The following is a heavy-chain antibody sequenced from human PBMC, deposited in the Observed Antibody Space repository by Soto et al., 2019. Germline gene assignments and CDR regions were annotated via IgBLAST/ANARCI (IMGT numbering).Heavy chain of an antibody. CDR2: IIPTLGIA. Sequence: QVQLVQSGAEVKKPGSSVKVSCKASGGTFSSYTISWVRQAPGQGLEWMGRIIPTLGIANYAQKFQGRVTITADKCTGTAYMELGSLRSADTAVYYCARDARSSFDWFDPWGQGTLVTVSS. CDR1: GGTFSSYT. V-gene: IGHV1-69*08. CDR3: ARDARSSFDWFDP. J-gene: IGHJ5*02.